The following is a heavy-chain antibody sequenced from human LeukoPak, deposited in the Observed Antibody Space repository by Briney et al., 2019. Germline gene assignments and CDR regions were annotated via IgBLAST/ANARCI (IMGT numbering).Heavy chain of an antibody. D-gene: IGHD2-21*02. V-gene: IGHV5-51*01. J-gene: IGHJ6*03. Sequence: GESLKISCKGSGYSFTSYWIGWVRQMPGKGLEGMGIIYPCESHTRYNPSFQAQFTISADKSTSTAYLQWSSLKASDTAMYYCARHPCAGHCSTQTKDYYYYYMDVWGKGTTVTVSS. CDR2: IYPCESHT. CDR1: GYSFTSYW. CDR3: ARHPCAGHCSTQTKDYYYYYMDV.